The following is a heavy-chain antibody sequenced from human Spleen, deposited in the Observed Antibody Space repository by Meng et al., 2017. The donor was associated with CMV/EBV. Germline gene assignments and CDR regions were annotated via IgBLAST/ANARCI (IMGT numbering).Heavy chain of an antibody. CDR3: ARGALDY. J-gene: IGHJ4*02. CDR2: INHSGST. V-gene: IGHV4-34*01. Sequence: TLSLTCAVYGGSFSGYYWSWIRQPPGKGLEWIGEINHSGSTNYNPSLKSRVTISVDTSKNQFSLKLSSVTAADTAVYYCARGALDYWGQGTLVTVSS. CDR1: GGSFSGYY.